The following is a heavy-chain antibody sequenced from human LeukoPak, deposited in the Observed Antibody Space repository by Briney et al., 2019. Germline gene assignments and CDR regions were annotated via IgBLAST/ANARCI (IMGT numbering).Heavy chain of an antibody. CDR3: AREDPQTKVPEGMDV. D-gene: IGHD4/OR15-4a*01. CDR2: IYYTGTT. J-gene: IGHJ6*02. CDR1: GGSISHYY. Sequence: SETLSLTCTVSGGSISHYYWSWIRQPPGKGPEWIGYIYYTGTTNYNPSLKRRVTISVDTSKNQFSLKLNSVTAADTAVYYCAREDPQTKVPEGMDVWGQGTTVTVSS. V-gene: IGHV4-59*01.